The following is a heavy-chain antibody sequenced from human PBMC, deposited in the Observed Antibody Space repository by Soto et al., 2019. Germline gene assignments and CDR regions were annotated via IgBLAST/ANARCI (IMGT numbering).Heavy chain of an antibody. V-gene: IGHV1-18*04. CDR1: GYTFTGYY. CDR3: ARVVHYYGSGSYYGPYFDY. D-gene: IGHD3-10*01. Sequence: ASVRVSCKASGYTFTGYYMHWVRQAPGQGLEWMGWINAYNGNTNYAQKLQGRVTMTTDTSTSTAHMELRSLRSDDTAVYYCARVVHYYGSGSYYGPYFDYWGQGTLVTVS. J-gene: IGHJ4*02. CDR2: INAYNGNT.